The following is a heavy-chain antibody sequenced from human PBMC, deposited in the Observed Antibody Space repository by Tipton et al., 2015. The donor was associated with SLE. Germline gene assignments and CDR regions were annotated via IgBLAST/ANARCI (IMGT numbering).Heavy chain of an antibody. CDR3: ARGCSSSTCEPFYFFGMDV. Sequence: TLSLTCGVYGDSLSGQYWSWIRQPPGKGLEWIGEVFRGGSTNYSPSLESRVTITVDMSKNQFSLRLISVTAADTAVYYCARGCSSSTCEPFYFFGMDVWGQGTTVTVSS. CDR2: VFRGGST. D-gene: IGHD2-2*01. CDR1: GDSLSGQY. J-gene: IGHJ6*02. V-gene: IGHV4-34*01.